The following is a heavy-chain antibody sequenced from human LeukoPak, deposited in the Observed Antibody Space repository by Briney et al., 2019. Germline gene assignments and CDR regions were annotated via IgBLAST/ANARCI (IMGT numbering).Heavy chain of an antibody. J-gene: IGHJ5*02. Sequence: SETLSLTCTVSGGSISSSYWGWIRQPPGKGLEWIGYISYSGSTKYNPSLKSRVTLSVDTSKSQFSLKVNSVTAAPTAVYYCARRGVEMAPVRPDNWFDPWGQGTLVTVSS. CDR3: ARRGVEMAPVRPDNWFDP. V-gene: IGHV4-59*08. D-gene: IGHD5-24*01. CDR1: GGSISSSY. CDR2: ISYSGST.